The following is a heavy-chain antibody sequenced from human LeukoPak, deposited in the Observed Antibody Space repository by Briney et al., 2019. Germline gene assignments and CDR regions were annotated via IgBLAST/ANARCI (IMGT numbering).Heavy chain of an antibody. CDR3: AKLGPLVATTPYYFDY. D-gene: IGHD5-12*01. CDR1: GFTFSSYS. J-gene: IGHJ4*02. V-gene: IGHV3-21*04. Sequence: GGSLRLSCAASGFTFSSYSMNWVRQAPGKGLEWVSSISSSSSYIYYADSVKGRFTISRDNSKNTLYLQMNSLRAEDTAVYYCAKLGPLVATTPYYFDYWGQGTLVTVSS. CDR2: ISSSSSYI.